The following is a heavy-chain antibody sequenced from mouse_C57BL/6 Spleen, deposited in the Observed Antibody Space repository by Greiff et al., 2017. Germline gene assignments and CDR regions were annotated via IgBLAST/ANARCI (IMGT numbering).Heavy chain of an antibody. J-gene: IGHJ4*01. Sequence: QVQLKESGPELVKPGASVKISCKASGYTFTDYYINWVKQRPGQGLEWIGWIFPGSGSTYYNEKFKGKATLTVDKSSSTAYMLLSSLTSEDSAVYFCASGIYYDYDGYAMDYWGQGTSVTVSS. CDR2: IFPGSGST. V-gene: IGHV1-75*01. CDR3: ASGIYYDYDGYAMDY. D-gene: IGHD2-4*01. CDR1: GYTFTDYY.